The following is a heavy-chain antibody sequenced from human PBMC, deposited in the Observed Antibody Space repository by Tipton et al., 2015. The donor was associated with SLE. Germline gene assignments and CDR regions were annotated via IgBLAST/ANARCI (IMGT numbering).Heavy chain of an antibody. CDR2: VHTSGTA. V-gene: IGHV4-4*07. J-gene: IGHJ1*01. Sequence: TLSLTCTVSGGSISSHYWSWLRQSAGKGLEWIGRVHTSGTAYYNPSLKSRVTISVDTSKNQFSLKLSSVTAADTAVYYCATGDLTEYFQHWGQGTLVTVSS. CDR3: ATGDLTEYFQH. CDR1: GGSISSHY. D-gene: IGHD1-14*01.